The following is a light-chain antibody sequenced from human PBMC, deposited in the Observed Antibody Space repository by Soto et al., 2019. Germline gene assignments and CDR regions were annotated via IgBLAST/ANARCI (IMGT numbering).Light chain of an antibody. J-gene: IGKJ4*01. Sequence: DIQMTQSPSSLSASVGERVTITCRASQSISSYLNWYQQKPGKDPKLLIYAASSLHSGVPSRFSGSGSGTDFTLTISSLQPEDFATYYCQQSYSTPPLTFGGGTKVEIK. V-gene: IGKV1-39*01. CDR3: QQSYSTPPLT. CDR1: QSISSY. CDR2: AAS.